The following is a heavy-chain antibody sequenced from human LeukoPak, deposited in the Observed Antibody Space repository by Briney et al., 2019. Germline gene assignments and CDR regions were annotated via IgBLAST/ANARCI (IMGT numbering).Heavy chain of an antibody. V-gene: IGHV1-18*01. CDR3: ARDTGIAVAGTGDFDY. Sequence: ASVTVSCKASGYTFTNYGISWVRQAPGQGLEWMGWISGYNGKTNYAQKLQGRVTMTTDTSTSTAYMELRSLRSDDTAVYYCARDTGIAVAGTGDFDYWGQGTLVTVSS. J-gene: IGHJ4*02. D-gene: IGHD6-13*01. CDR1: GYTFTNYG. CDR2: ISGYNGKT.